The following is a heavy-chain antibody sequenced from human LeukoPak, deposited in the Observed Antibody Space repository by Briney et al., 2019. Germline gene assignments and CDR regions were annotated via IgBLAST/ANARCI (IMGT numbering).Heavy chain of an antibody. CDR3: ARAESWFGESPYYFDY. D-gene: IGHD3-10*01. CDR1: GYTFTSYG. J-gene: IGHJ4*02. Sequence: GASVKVSCKASGYTFTSYGISWVRQAPGQGLEWMGWINPYNGNTNFAQKLQGRVTMTTDTSTSTAYMELRSLRSDDTAVYYCARAESWFGESPYYFDYWGQGTLVTVSS. V-gene: IGHV1-18*01. CDR2: INPYNGNT.